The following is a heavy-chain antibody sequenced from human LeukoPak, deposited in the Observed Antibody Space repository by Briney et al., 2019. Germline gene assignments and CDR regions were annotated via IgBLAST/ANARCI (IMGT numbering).Heavy chain of an antibody. CDR3: AYEGPSNNDYIDV. Sequence: AGGSLRLSCAASGFHVSSNYMSWVRLAPGEGPEWVSAIYSGDRPYYADSVKGRFTISRDNSKNTLYLQMNDLRAEDTAVYYCAYEGPSNNDYIDVWGEGTTVTVSS. D-gene: IGHD1-14*01. V-gene: IGHV3-53*01. CDR2: IYSGDRP. CDR1: GFHVSSNY. J-gene: IGHJ6*03.